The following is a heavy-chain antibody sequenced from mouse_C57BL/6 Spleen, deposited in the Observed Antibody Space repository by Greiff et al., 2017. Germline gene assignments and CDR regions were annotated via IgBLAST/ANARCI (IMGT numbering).Heavy chain of an antibody. CDR3: AQVCYYAMDY. CDR2: INPSRGYT. D-gene: IGHD2-10*02. Sequence: VQLQQPGAELARPGASVKMSCKASGYTFTSYTMHWVKQRPGQGLEWIGYINPSRGYTKYNQKFKDKATLSADKSSSTAYMQLSSLTSEDSAVYYCAQVCYYAMDYWGQGASVTVAS. V-gene: IGHV1-4*01. CDR1: GYTFTSYT. J-gene: IGHJ4*01.